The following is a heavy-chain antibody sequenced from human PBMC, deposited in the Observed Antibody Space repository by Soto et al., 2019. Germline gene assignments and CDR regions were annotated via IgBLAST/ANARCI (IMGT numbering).Heavy chain of an antibody. Sequence: GGSLRLSCAASGFTFSSYAMSWVRQGPGKGLEWVSGVSGSAGSTYYADSVKGRFTISRDNSKDTLYLQMNTLRVEDTAIYYCAKDPHRRWLQFPHSFDHWGQGALVTVSS. D-gene: IGHD5-12*01. V-gene: IGHV3-23*01. J-gene: IGHJ4*02. CDR1: GFTFSSYA. CDR2: VSGSAGST. CDR3: AKDPHRRWLQFPHSFDH.